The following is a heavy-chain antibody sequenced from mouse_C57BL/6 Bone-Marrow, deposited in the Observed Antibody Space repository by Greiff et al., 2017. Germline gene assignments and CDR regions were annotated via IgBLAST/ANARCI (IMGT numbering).Heavy chain of an antibody. V-gene: IGHV14-3*01. CDR1: GFNIKNTY. J-gene: IGHJ2*01. CDR3: ARSNYYGSSLYYFDY. Sequence: EVKLVESVAELVRPGASVKLSCTASGFNIKNTYMHWVKQRPEQGLEWIGRIDPANGNTKYAPKFQGKATITADTSSNTAYLQLSSLTSEDTAIYYCARSNYYGSSLYYFDYWGQGTTLTVSS. D-gene: IGHD1-1*01. CDR2: IDPANGNT.